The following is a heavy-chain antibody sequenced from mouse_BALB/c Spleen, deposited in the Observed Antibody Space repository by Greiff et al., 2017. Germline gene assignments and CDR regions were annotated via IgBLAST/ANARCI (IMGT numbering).Heavy chain of an antibody. V-gene: IGHV5-6*02. CDR1: GFTFSSYG. D-gene: IGHD2-4*01. CDR2: ISSGGSYT. Sequence: EVKLVESGGDLVKPGGSLKLSCAASGFTFSSYGMSWVRQTPDKRLEWVATISSGGSYTYYPYSVKGRFTISRDNAKNTLYLQMSSLKSEDTAMYYCARLEITNAMDYWGQGTSVTVSS. CDR3: ARLEITNAMDY. J-gene: IGHJ4*01.